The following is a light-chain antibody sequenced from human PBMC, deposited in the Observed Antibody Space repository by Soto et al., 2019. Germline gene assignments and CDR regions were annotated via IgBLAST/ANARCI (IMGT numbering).Light chain of an antibody. CDR2: DAS. Sequence: EIVMTQSPATLSVSPGERATLSCRASQSVSSNLAWYQQKPGQAPRLLIYDASTSATGIPARFSGSGSGTEFTLNISSLQSEDFAVYYCQHYNNWSLTFGGGTRVEIK. V-gene: IGKV3D-15*01. CDR1: QSVSSN. J-gene: IGKJ4*01. CDR3: QHYNNWSLT.